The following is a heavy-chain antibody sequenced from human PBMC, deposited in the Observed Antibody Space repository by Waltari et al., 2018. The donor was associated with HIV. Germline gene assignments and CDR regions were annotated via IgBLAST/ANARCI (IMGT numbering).Heavy chain of an antibody. CDR1: GGNSA. CDR3: ARAGLATTFFDS. Sequence: QVNLAPSDSQVPTPASAVKVPCRASGGNSAFHWVLQAPGQGLEGEGRIIPLFESIDIADRFHNRVTLSADTSNNSAFLELASLTSDDTAIYFCARAGLATTFFDSWGPGTQVTVSS. J-gene: IGHJ4*02. CDR2: IIPLFESI. V-gene: IGHV1-69*14.